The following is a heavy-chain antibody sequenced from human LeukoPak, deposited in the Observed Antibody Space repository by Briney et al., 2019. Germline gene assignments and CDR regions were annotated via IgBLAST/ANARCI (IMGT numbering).Heavy chain of an antibody. CDR2: IRSKAHGGTT. J-gene: IGHJ4*02. D-gene: IGHD5-18*01. Sequence: GGSLRLSCTASGLTFRDSAISWVRQAPGKGLEWVCFIRSKAHGGTTEYAASVKGRFTISRDDSKSVAYLQMNSLKSEDTAVYYCASHSSRGYSYGLDYWGQGILVTVSS. V-gene: IGHV3-49*04. CDR3: ASHSSRGYSYGLDY. CDR1: GLTFRDSA.